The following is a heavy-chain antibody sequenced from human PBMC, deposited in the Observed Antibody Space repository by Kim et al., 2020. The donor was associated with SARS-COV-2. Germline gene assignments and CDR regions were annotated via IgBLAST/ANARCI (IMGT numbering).Heavy chain of an antibody. V-gene: IGHV3-23*01. Sequence: YADSVKGRFTISRDNSKNTLYLQMNSLRAEDTAVYYCAKDPVTQEYYFDYWGQGTLVTVSS. CDR3: AKDPVTQEYYFDY. D-gene: IGHD4-17*01. J-gene: IGHJ4*02.